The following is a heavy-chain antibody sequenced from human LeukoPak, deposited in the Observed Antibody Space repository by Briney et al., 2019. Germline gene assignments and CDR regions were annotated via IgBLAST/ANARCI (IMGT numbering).Heavy chain of an antibody. D-gene: IGHD6-13*01. V-gene: IGHV3-48*02. CDR3: ARDWEMATIAAAALGY. CDR1: GFIFSSFS. J-gene: IGHJ4*02. Sequence: GGSLRLSCAASGFIFSSFSMNWVRQAPGKGLEWVSYISRDSDRKNYAASVKGRFTISRDNAKNSLYLQMNSLRDDDTAVYYCARDWEMATIAAAALGYWGQGTRVTVSS. CDR2: ISRDSDRK.